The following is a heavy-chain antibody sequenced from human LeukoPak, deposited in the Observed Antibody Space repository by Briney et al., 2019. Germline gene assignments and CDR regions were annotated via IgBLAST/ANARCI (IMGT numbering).Heavy chain of an antibody. CDR3: ARGEQLNYFAY. CDR2: ISTSGTTE. Sequence: PGGSLRLSCAASGFTFSSYEMSWVRQAPGKGLEWVSYISTSGTTEKYADPVKGRFTISRDNAKNSLYLQMYSLRAEDTAVYYCARGEQLNYFAYWGQGALVTVSS. J-gene: IGHJ4*02. D-gene: IGHD1-26*01. V-gene: IGHV3-48*03. CDR1: GFTFSSYE.